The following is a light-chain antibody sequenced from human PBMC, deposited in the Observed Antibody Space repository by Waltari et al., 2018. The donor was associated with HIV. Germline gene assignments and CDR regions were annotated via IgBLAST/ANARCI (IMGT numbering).Light chain of an antibody. V-gene: IGLV2-14*01. CDR2: GVV. CDR3: CSYAGSYTSLDV. J-gene: IGLJ1*01. Sequence: QSALTQPASVSGSPGQSITISCPGTRSDIGFYKLVPWYRQHPGEAPQLMFYGVVTRPLGVSDRFSGSKSGNTASLTSSTLQPEDEADYYCCSYAGSYTSLDVFGTVTKVTVL. CDR1: RSDIGFYKL.